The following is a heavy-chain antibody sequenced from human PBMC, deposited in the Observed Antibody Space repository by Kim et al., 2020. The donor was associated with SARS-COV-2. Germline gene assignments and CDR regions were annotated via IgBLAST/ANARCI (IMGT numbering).Heavy chain of an antibody. CDR1: GYTFTGYY. J-gene: IGHJ6*03. CDR3: ARGNGSGSYYNYYYYMDV. Sequence: ASVKVSCKASGYTFTGYYMHWVRQAPGQGLEWMGRINPNSGGTNYAQKFQGRVTMTRDTSISTAYMELSRLRSDDTAVYYCARGNGSGSYYNYYYYMDVWGKGTTVTVSS. D-gene: IGHD3-10*01. V-gene: IGHV1-2*06. CDR2: INPNSGGT.